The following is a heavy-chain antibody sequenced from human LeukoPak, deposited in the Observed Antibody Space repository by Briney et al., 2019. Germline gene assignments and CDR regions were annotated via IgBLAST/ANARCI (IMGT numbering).Heavy chain of an antibody. V-gene: IGHV3-23*01. Sequence: GGSLRLSCAASGFTFSSYAMSWVRQAPGKGPEWVSAISGSGGSTYYADSVKGRFTISRDNSKNTLYLQMNSLRAEDTAVYYCATKPDYGDVDYWGQGTLVTVSS. CDR1: GFTFSSYA. D-gene: IGHD4-17*01. CDR3: ATKPDYGDVDY. J-gene: IGHJ4*02. CDR2: ISGSGGST.